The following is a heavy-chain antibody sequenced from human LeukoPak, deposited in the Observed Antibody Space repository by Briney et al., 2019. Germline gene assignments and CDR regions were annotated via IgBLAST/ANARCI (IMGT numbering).Heavy chain of an antibody. CDR3: AKGRGSWGRYFDF. V-gene: IGHV3-23*01. D-gene: IGHD3-16*01. CDR2: TSTRGGST. CDR1: GFIFSSYG. Sequence: GGSLRLSCAASGFIFSSYGMSWVGQAPGKGREGISSTSTRGGSTFYADSVKGRFFISRDNSNNTLFLLMNSRRVDDTAGYYCAKGRGSWGRYFDFWGRGTLVTVS. J-gene: IGHJ4*02.